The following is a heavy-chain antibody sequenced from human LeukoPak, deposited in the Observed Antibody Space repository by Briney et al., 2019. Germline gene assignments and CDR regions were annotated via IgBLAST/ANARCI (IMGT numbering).Heavy chain of an antibody. J-gene: IGHJ6*03. CDR1: GLAVSSDG. CDR3: AREVYYYMDV. Sequence: SLSPSPAESGLAVSSDGMDWVRQAPGKGLKWVAVIWYDGSNKYYADSVKGRFTISRDNSKNTLYLQMNSLRAEDTAVYYCAREVYYYMDVWGKGTTVTVSS. CDR2: IWYDGSNK. V-gene: IGHV3-33*01.